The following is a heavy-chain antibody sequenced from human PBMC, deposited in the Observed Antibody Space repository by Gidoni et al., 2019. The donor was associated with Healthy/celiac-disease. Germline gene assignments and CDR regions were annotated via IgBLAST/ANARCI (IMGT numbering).Heavy chain of an antibody. Sequence: QVQLQESGPGLVKPSQTLSLTCTVSGGSISSGDYYWSWIRQPPGKGLEWIGYIYYSGSTYYNPSLKSRVTISVDTSKNQFSLKLSSVTAADTAVYYCARDPEGITFGGVMRGAFDIWGQGTMVTVSS. V-gene: IGHV4-30-4*01. CDR1: GGSISSGDYY. D-gene: IGHD3-16*01. CDR3: ARDPEGITFGGVMRGAFDI. CDR2: IYYSGST. J-gene: IGHJ3*02.